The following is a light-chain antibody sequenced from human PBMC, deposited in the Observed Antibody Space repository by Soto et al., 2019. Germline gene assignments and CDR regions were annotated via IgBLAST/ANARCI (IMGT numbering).Light chain of an antibody. CDR2: GAS. CDR3: QQVNSFPH. J-gene: IGKJ3*01. Sequence: DTQLTQSPSFLSASVGDRVTITCRASQYIAAYVAWYQQKPGRAPKLLVYGASTLQDGVPSRFSGSGYGTDFTLTISSLQPEDFATYYCQQVNSFPHFGPGTKVDIK. CDR1: QYIAAY. V-gene: IGKV1-9*01.